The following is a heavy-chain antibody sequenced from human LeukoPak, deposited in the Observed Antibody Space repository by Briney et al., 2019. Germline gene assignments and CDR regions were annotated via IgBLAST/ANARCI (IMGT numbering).Heavy chain of an antibody. CDR2: ISPNSGGT. D-gene: IGHD6-13*01. J-gene: IGHJ4*02. CDR1: GYTFTGCY. V-gene: IGHV1-2*02. CDR3: ARAGEEYTSTWYGAY. Sequence: SVTVSCQATGYTFTGCYIHWVRQAAGQALEWMGWISPNSGGTNYVQKFQGRVTMTRDTSISTAYMELTRLTSDDTAMYYCARAGEEYTSTWYGAYWGQGTLVTVSS.